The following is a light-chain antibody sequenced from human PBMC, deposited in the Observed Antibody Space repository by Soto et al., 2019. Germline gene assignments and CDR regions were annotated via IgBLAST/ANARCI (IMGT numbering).Light chain of an antibody. J-gene: IGLJ3*02. V-gene: IGLV1-51*02. Sequence: QSVLTQPPSVSAAPGQRVTISCSGISSNIVNNYVSWYQRLPGTAPKLLIYETNKRASGIPYRFSGSRSGTSATMDITGLQNGDEADYYCGIWDTSLWVFGGATKLTVL. CDR3: GIWDTSLWV. CDR1: SSNIVNNY. CDR2: ETN.